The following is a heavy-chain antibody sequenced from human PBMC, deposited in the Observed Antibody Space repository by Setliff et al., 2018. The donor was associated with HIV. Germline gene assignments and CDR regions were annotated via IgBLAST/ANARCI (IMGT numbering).Heavy chain of an antibody. CDR2: IYTSGSS. V-gene: IGHV4-4*08. CDR3: ARAPYSAYDYTSFHT. CDR1: NDSNTSFY. D-gene: IGHD5-12*01. Sequence: SESLSLTCTVSNDSNTSFYWTWIRQPPGKGLEWIGYIYTSGSSNYNPSLKSRVTFSIDTSKNQFSLKLDSVTAADTAVYYCARAPYSAYDYTSFHTWGQGTMVTVSS. J-gene: IGHJ4*03.